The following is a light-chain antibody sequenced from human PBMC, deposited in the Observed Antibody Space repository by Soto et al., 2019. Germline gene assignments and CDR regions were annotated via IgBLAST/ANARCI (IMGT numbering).Light chain of an antibody. V-gene: IGLV2-8*01. J-gene: IGLJ1*01. CDR2: EVT. Sequence: QSALTQPPSASGXPGQSVTISCTGTSSDVGGYNYVSWYQQHPGKAPKLMIYEVTKRPSGVPDRFSGSKSGNTASLTVSGLLAEDEADYYCATYAGSNKVFGTGTKLTVL. CDR3: ATYAGSNKV. CDR1: SSDVGGYNY.